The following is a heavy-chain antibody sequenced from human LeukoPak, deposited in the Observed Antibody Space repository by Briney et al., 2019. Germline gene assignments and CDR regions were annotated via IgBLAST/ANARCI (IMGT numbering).Heavy chain of an antibody. CDR3: AKDHYPAAVPNFDYGLDV. V-gene: IGHV3-23*01. D-gene: IGHD6-13*01. CDR1: GFPFSSYA. Sequence: SGGSLRLSCAASGFPFSSYAMSWVRLAPGKGLEWVSTISGFSGSAGTTYYADSVKSRFNISRDNSRNTIYLQMNSLRVEDTAVYYCAKDHYPAAVPNFDYGLDVWGQGTTVTVSS. CDR2: ISGFSGSAGTT. J-gene: IGHJ6*02.